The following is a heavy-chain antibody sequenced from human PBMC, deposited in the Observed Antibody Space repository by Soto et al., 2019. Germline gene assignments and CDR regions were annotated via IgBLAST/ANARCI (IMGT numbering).Heavy chain of an antibody. CDR1: GFTFSSYA. D-gene: IGHD3-3*01. CDR3: AKADEYYDFWSGYSSSDY. CDR2: ISGSGGST. J-gene: IGHJ4*02. V-gene: IGHV3-23*01. Sequence: EVQLLESGGGLVQPGGSLRLSCAASGFTFSSYAMSWVRQAPGKGLEWVSAISGSGGSTYYADSVKGRFTISRDNSKNTLYLQMNSLRAEDTAVYYCAKADEYYDFWSGYSSSDYWGQGTLVTVSS.